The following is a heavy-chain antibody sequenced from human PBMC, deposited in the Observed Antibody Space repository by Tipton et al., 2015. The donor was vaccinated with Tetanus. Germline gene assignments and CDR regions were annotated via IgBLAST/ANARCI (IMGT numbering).Heavy chain of an antibody. V-gene: IGHV4-34*01. CDR2: INHSGST. J-gene: IGHJ4*02. CDR1: GGSFSGYY. CDR3: ARVSVAFDY. D-gene: IGHD6-19*01. Sequence: LRLSCAVYGGSFSGYYWSWIRRPPGKGLEWIGEINHSGSTNYNPSLKSRVTISVDTSKNQFSLKLSPVTAADTAVYYCARVSVAFDYWGQGTLVTVSS.